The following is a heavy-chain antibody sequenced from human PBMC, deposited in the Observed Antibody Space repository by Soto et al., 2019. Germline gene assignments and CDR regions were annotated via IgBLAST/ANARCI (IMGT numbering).Heavy chain of an antibody. CDR1: GGSISTYY. CDR3: GRLSDYGVTRPIYYFYALDV. V-gene: IGHV4-59*08. CDR2: ISDSGST. Sequence: PSETLSLTCTVSGGSISTYYWSWIRQPPGKGLEWIGYISDSGSTSYNTSLKSRVTISVDTSKNQFSLKLSSVTAADTAVYYCGRLSDYGVTRPIYYFYALDVWGQGTTVTVSS. D-gene: IGHD4-17*01. J-gene: IGHJ6*02.